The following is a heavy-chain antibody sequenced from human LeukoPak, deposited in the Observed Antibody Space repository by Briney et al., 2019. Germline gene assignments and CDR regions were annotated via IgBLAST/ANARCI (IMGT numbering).Heavy chain of an antibody. J-gene: IGHJ4*02. Sequence: PSETLSLTCTVSGGSISSSSYYWGWIRQPPGKGLEWIGSNYYSGSTYYNPSLKSRVTIPVDTSKTQFSLKLSSVTAADTAVYYCARGSVGAAMSFDYWGQGTLVTVSS. D-gene: IGHD1-26*01. CDR1: GGSISSSSYY. V-gene: IGHV4-39*07. CDR3: ARGSVGAAMSFDY. CDR2: NYYSGST.